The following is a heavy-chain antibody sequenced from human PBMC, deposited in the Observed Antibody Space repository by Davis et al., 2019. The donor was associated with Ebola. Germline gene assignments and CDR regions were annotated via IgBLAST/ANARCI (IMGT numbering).Heavy chain of an antibody. CDR1: GGSISTYY. D-gene: IGHD6-13*01. CDR2: IYYSGST. CDR3: ASSSSWNQADAFDI. Sequence: MPGGSLRLSCSVSGGSISTYYWNWIRQPPGKGLEWIGYIYYSGSTNYNPSLKSRVTISVDTSKNQFSLKLSSVTAADTAVYYCASSSSWNQADAFDIWGQGTMVTVSS. V-gene: IGHV4-59*01. J-gene: IGHJ3*02.